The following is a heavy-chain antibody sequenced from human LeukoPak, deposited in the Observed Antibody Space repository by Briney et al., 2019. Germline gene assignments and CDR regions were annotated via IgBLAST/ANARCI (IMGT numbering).Heavy chain of an antibody. J-gene: IGHJ4*02. Sequence: GTSLRLSCAVSGFAFSSLAMHWVRQAPGKGLEWVAFISYDGNNQYYADSVKGRFTISRDNSKNTLYLQMNNLRAEDTAIYYCARAGSRYCSGANCYDGFWGQGTLVSVSS. CDR3: ARAGSRYCSGANCYDGF. CDR1: GFAFSSLA. D-gene: IGHD2-15*01. V-gene: IGHV3-30-3*01. CDR2: ISYDGNNQ.